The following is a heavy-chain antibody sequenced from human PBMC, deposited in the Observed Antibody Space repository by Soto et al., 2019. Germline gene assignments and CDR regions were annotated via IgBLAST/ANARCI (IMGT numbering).Heavy chain of an antibody. D-gene: IGHD6-13*01. Sequence: LEILSLPRTFSGGSLSSYYWSWIRQPPGKGLEWIGYIHYSGSTDYNPSLKSRVTISVDTSKNQFSLKLSSVTAADTAVYYCARHGYGGFDYWGQGTLVTVSS. CDR3: ARHGYGGFDY. V-gene: IGHV4-59*08. J-gene: IGHJ4*02. CDR1: GGSLSSYY. CDR2: IHYSGST.